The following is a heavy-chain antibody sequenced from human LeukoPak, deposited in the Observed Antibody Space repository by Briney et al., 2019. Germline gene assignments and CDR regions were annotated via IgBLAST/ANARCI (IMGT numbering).Heavy chain of an antibody. V-gene: IGHV1-8*01. D-gene: IGHD2-15*01. CDR3: ARGRYCSGGSCYYNWFDP. CDR2: MNPNSGNT. Sequence: ASVKVSCKASGYTFTSYDINWVRQATGQGLEWMGWMNPNSGNTGYAQKFQGRVTTTRNTSISTAYMELSSLRSEDTAVYYCARGRYCSGGSCYYNWFDPWGQGTLVTVSS. J-gene: IGHJ5*02. CDR1: GYTFTSYD.